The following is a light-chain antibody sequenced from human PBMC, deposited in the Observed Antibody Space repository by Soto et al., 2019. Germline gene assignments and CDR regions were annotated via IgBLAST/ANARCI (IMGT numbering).Light chain of an antibody. V-gene: IGLV7-46*01. CDR2: DAT. Sequence: QAVVTQEPSLTVSPGGTVTLTCGSSTGAVTSGHYPYWFQQRPGQAPRTLIYDATNKHSWTPARFSGSLLGGKAALTLSGAQPEDEAAYYCLLSDSGARVFGGGTKRTVL. CDR3: LLSDSGARV. J-gene: IGLJ3*02. CDR1: TGAVTSGHY.